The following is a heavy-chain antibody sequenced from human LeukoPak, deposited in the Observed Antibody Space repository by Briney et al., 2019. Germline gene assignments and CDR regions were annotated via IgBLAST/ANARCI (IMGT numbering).Heavy chain of an antibody. Sequence: TVSLTCTVSGGSISGWYWSWIRQPPGKGLEWIGYIHYSGSTNYNPSLKSRVTISADTTKNQFSLKLTSVTAADTAVYYCARQAHCTSDLCYPFDYWGQGTRVTVSS. V-gene: IGHV4-59*08. CDR2: IHYSGST. CDR1: GGSISGWY. CDR3: ARQAHCTSDLCYPFDY. D-gene: IGHD2-8*01. J-gene: IGHJ4*02.